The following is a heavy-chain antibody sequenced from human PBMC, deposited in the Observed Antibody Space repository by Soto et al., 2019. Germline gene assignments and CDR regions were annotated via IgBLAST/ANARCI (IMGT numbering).Heavy chain of an antibody. D-gene: IGHD3-16*01. Sequence: EVQLVESGGGLVQPGGSLRLSCAASGFTFSRYWMHWVRQGPGEGLVWVSRIMSDGSGTTYADSVKGRFTISRANAKNTLYLQMNSLRAEDTAVYHCARSRGSGGVEYNMDVWGQGTTVTVSS. CDR2: IMSDGSGT. J-gene: IGHJ6*02. V-gene: IGHV3-74*01. CDR1: GFTFSRYW. CDR3: ARSRGSGGVEYNMDV.